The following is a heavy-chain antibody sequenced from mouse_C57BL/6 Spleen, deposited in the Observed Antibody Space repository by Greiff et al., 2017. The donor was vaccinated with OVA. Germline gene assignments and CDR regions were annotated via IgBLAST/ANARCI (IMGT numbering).Heavy chain of an antibody. D-gene: IGHD3-2*02. CDR1: GYTFTSYW. Sequence: QQSCKASGYTFTSYWMHWVKQRPGRGLEWIGRIDPNSGGTKYNEKFKSKATLTVDKPSSTAYMQLSSLTSEDSAVYYCARESSGYDYAMDYWGQGTSVTVSS. CDR3: ARESSGYDYAMDY. J-gene: IGHJ4*01. CDR2: IDPNSGGT. V-gene: IGHV1-72*01.